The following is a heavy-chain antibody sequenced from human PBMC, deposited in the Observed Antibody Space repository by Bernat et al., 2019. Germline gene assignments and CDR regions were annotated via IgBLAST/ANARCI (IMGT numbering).Heavy chain of an antibody. Sequence: EVQLVESGGALVQPGRSLRLSCAASGFSFDNYAMHWVRQAPGKGLEWVSGISRDSSTKIYADSLKGRFTTSRDNTKNSLYLQMNTLRAEDTAFYYCAKKICSGGSCPFDYWGQGTLDTVSS. D-gene: IGHD2-15*01. J-gene: IGHJ4*02. V-gene: IGHV3-9*01. CDR1: GFSFDNYA. CDR3: AKKICSGGSCPFDY. CDR2: ISRDSSTK.